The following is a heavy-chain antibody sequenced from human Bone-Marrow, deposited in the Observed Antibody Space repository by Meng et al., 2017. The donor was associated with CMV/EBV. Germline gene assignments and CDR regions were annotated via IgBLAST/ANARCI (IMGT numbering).Heavy chain of an antibody. V-gene: IGHV3-13*01. CDR3: ARARSPTQIDY. Sequence: GGSLRLSCTASGFTFSTYDFHWVRQPTGEGLEWVSSIGTFGDTYSIGSVKGRFSIPREDAKNSVYLQMNGLGDGDTGLYYCARARSPTQIDYWGQGALVTVSS. J-gene: IGHJ4*02. CDR2: IGTFGDT. CDR1: GFTFSTYD.